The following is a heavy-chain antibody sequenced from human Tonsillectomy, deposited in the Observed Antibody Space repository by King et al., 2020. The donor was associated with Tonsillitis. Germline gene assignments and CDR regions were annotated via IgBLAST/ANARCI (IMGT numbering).Heavy chain of an antibody. CDR2: IYPGDSDT. J-gene: IGHJ6*02. CDR3: ARLEGIAAADRGRYYYYGMDV. Sequence: VQLVESGAEVKKPGESLKISCKGSGYSFTSYWIGWVRQMPGKGLEWMGIIYPGDSDTRYSPSFQGQVTISADKSISTAYLQWSSLKASDTAMYYCARLEGIAAADRGRYYYYGMDVWGQGTTVTVSS. V-gene: IGHV5-51*01. D-gene: IGHD6-13*01. CDR1: GYSFTSYW.